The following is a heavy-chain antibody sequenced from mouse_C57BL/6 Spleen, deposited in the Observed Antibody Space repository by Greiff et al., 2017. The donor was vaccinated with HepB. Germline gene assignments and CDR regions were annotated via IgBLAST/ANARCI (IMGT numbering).Heavy chain of an antibody. CDR2: IDPSDSYT. V-gene: IGHV1-69*01. J-gene: IGHJ3*01. CDR1: GYTFTSYW. D-gene: IGHD1-1*01. CDR3: ARRSQYYGSSAAWFAY. Sequence: QVQLQQPGAELVMPVASVKLSCKASGYTFTSYWMHWVKQRPGQGLAWIGEIDPSDSYTNYNQKFKGKSTLTVDKSSSTAYMQLSSLTSEDSAVYYCARRSQYYGSSAAWFAYWGQGTLVTVSA.